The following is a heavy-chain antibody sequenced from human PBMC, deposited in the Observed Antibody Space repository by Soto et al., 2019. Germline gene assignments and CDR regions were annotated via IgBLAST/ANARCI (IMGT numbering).Heavy chain of an antibody. V-gene: IGHV4-39*01. Sequence: SETLSLTCTVSGRTFSINADFWYLAWVRQSPGKGLECIGSIDNGGSTYYNPPLKSRVIISADTSKNQFSLSLNSVTAADTAVYYCATRSLLVAPTWGQGILVT. CDR2: IDNGGST. D-gene: IGHD2-21*01. J-gene: IGHJ5*02. CDR1: GRTFSINADF. CDR3: ATRSLLVAPT.